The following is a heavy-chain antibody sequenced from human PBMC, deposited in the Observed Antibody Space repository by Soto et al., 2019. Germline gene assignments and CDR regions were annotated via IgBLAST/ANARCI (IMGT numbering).Heavy chain of an antibody. Sequence: QEQLVQSGAEVKKPGAPVKVSCKASGYTFSNYTINWVRQASGQGLEWMGWMNPDSGNTGYAENFQCRVTMTRNSSISTAYMELVGLRSEYTAVYYCARDAASDPSFYYHYMDVWCKGTTVTVSS. D-gene: IGHD3-10*01. J-gene: IGHJ6*03. CDR1: GYTFSNYT. CDR2: MNPDSGNT. V-gene: IGHV1-8*01. CDR3: ARDAASDPSFYYHYMDV.